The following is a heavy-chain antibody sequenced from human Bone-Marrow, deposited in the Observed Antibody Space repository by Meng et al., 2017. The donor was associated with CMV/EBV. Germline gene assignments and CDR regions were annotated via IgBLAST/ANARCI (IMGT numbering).Heavy chain of an antibody. J-gene: IGHJ4*02. D-gene: IGHD4-11*01. V-gene: IGHV4-39*01. CDR3: ASHQTQWAITTHFDY. CDR1: GGSISSSSYY. CDR2: IYYSGST. Sequence: SETLSLTCTVSGGSISSSSYYWGWIRQPPGKGLEWIGSIYYSGSTYYNPSLKSRVTISVDTSKNQFSLKLSSVTAADTAVYYCASHQTQWAITTHFDYSGQGTLLTVSS.